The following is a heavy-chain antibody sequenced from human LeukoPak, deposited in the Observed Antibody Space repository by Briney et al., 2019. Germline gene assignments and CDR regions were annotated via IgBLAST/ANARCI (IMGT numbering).Heavy chain of an antibody. CDR3: ARARDSSGWYGWFDP. J-gene: IGHJ5*02. CDR2: IYYSGST. V-gene: IGHV4-59*01. CDR1: GVSISSYY. Sequence: SETLSLTCTVSGVSISSYYWSWIRQPPGKGLEWIGYIYYSGSTNYNPSLKSRVTISVDTSKNQFSLKLSSVTAADTAVYYCARARDSSGWYGWFDPWGQGTLVTVSS. D-gene: IGHD6-19*01.